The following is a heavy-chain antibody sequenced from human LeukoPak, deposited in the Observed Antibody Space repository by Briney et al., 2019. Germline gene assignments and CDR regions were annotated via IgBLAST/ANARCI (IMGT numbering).Heavy chain of an antibody. CDR1: GGSFSGYY. D-gene: IGHD6-19*01. CDR3: ARQSGWYLGFDY. J-gene: IGHJ4*02. V-gene: IGHV4-34*01. CDR2: INHSGST. Sequence: SETLSLTCAVYGGSFSGYYWSWIRQPPGKGPEWIGEINHSGSTNYNPSLKSRVTISVDTSKNQFSLKLSSVTAADTAVYYCARQSGWYLGFDYWGQGTLVTVSS.